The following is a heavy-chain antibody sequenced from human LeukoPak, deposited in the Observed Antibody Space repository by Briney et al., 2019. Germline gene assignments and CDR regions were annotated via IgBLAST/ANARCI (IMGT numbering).Heavy chain of an antibody. CDR3: ARVRYSDSSVLTRKRSYYFDY. J-gene: IGHJ4*02. D-gene: IGHD3-22*01. CDR1: GYSISSGYY. V-gene: IGHV4-4*07. CDR2: ISTSGST. Sequence: SETLSLTCAVSGYSISSGYYWGWIRQPAGKGLESIGHISTSGSTNYNPSLKSRVTMSVDTSKNQFSLKLSSVTAADTAVYYCARVRYSDSSVLTRKRSYYFDYWGQGTLVTVSS.